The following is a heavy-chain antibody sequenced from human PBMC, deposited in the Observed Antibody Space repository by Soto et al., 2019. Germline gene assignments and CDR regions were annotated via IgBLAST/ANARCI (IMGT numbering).Heavy chain of an antibody. Sequence: GGSLRLSCAASGFTFSSYSMNWVRQAPGKGLEWVSSISSSSSYIYYADSVKGRFTISRDNAKNSLYLQMNSLRAEDTAVYYCARVSASGDFFDYWGQGTLVTISS. J-gene: IGHJ4*02. D-gene: IGHD6-19*01. CDR2: ISSSSSYI. CDR1: GFTFSSYS. CDR3: ARVSASGDFFDY. V-gene: IGHV3-21*01.